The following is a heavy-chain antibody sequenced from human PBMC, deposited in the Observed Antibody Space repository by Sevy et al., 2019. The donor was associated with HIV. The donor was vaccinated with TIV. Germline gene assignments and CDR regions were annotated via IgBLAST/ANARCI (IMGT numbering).Heavy chain of an antibody. D-gene: IGHD6-6*01. J-gene: IGHJ6*02. CDR3: ARDLAVYSSSSRVYGMDV. V-gene: IGHV3-30-3*01. CDR2: ISYDGSNK. Sequence: GGSLRLSCAASGFTFSSYAMHWVRQAPGKGLKWVAVISYDGSNKYYADSVKGRFTISRDNSKNTLYLQMNSLRAEDTAVYYCARDLAVYSSSSRVYGMDVWGQGTTVTVSS. CDR1: GFTFSSYA.